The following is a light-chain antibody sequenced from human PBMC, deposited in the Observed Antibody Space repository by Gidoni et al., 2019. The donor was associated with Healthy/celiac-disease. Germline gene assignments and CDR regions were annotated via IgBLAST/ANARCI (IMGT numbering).Light chain of an antibody. CDR1: QDISSY. CDR3: QQYYNFPGGRT. V-gene: IGKV1D-8*01. Sequence: VIWMTQSPSLLSASTGDRVTISCRMRQDISSYLAGYQQKPGKAPERLIYAASTLQSRVTSRLIGSGSGTEFTLTIICLQSEEYAAYYCQQYYNFPGGRTFGRGTRLEIK. J-gene: IGKJ5*01. CDR2: AAS.